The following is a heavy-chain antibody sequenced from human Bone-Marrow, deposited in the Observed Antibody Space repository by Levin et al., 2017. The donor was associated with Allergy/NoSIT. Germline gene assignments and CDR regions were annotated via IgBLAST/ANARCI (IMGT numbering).Heavy chain of an antibody. V-gene: IGHV3-15*01. Sequence: GGSLRLSCAASGFTFSNDWMSWVRQAPGKGLECVGHIKSKTDGGTTDYAAPVKGRFTISRDDSQNTLYLQMNSLKTEDTAVYYCTTVGSSWKHFPYWGQRTLVTVSS. J-gene: IGHJ4*02. CDR2: IKSKTDGGTT. D-gene: IGHD6-13*01. CDR3: TTVGSSWKHFPY. CDR1: GFTFSNDW.